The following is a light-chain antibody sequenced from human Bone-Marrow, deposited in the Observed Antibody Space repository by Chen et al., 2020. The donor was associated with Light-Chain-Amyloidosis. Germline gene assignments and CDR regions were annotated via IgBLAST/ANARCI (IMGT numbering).Light chain of an antibody. V-gene: IGKV2-28*01. CDR3: MQALQIPHT. Sequence: DIVLTQSPLSLPVTPGEPASISCWSSQSLLHSSGYNSLDWYLQKPGQSPQLLIYLSSTRASGVPDRFGGSGSGTDFTLKISRVEAEDVGVYYCMQALQIPHTFGQGTKLEIK. CDR2: LSS. CDR1: QSLLHSSGYNS. J-gene: IGKJ2*01.